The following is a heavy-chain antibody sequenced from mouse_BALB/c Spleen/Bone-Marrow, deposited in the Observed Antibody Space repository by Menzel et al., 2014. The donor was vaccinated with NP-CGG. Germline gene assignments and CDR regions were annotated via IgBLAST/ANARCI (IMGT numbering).Heavy chain of an antibody. Sequence: VKLVESGPGLVAPSQSLSITCTVSGFSLTSHGVHWVRQPPGKGLGWLGVIWAGGSTNYNSALMSRLSISKDNSKSQVFLKMNSLQTDDTAMYYCARAPLLRYHYAMDYWGQGTSVTVSS. CDR3: ARAPLLRYHYAMDY. CDR1: GFSLTSHG. D-gene: IGHD1-1*01. CDR2: IWAGGST. V-gene: IGHV2-9*02. J-gene: IGHJ4*01.